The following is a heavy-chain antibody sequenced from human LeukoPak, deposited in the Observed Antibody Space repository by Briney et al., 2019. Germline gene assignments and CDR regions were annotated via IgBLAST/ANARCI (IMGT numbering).Heavy chain of an antibody. D-gene: IGHD3-22*01. V-gene: IGHV3-11*04. CDR1: GFTFSDYY. J-gene: IGHJ6*03. Sequence: GGSLRLSCAASGFTFSDYYMSWIRQAPGKGLEWVSYISTSTSTIYYADSVKGRFTISRDNSKNTLYLQMNTLRAEDTAVYYCARSPGDYYDSSGYLNYYYYYMDVWGKGTTVTISS. CDR3: ARSPGDYYDSSGYLNYYYYYMDV. CDR2: ISTSTSTI.